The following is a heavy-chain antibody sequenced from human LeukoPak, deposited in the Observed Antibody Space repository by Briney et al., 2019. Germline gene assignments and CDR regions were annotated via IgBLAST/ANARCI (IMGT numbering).Heavy chain of an antibody. V-gene: IGHV3-48*02. CDR1: GFTFSSYS. J-gene: IGHJ4*02. Sequence: GGSLRLSCAASGFTFSSYSMNWVHQAPGKGLEWVSHITASGTAMFYADSVKGRFTISRDNAKNSLYLQMNSLRDEDTAVYYCASSGSYRFDYWGQGTLVTVSS. CDR2: ITASGTAM. CDR3: ASSGSYRFDY. D-gene: IGHD1-26*01.